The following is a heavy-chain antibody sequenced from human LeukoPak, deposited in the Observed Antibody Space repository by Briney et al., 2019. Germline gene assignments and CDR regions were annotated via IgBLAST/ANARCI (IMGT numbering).Heavy chain of an antibody. D-gene: IGHD3-22*01. Sequence: TGGSLRLSCAASGFAFSSYSMNWVRQAPGKGLEWVSSISSSSSYIYYADSVKGRFTISRDNAKNSLYLQMNSLRAEDTAVYYCARDPTYYYDSSGLHPPDYWGQGTLVTVSS. CDR2: ISSSSSYI. CDR3: ARDPTYYYDSSGLHPPDY. V-gene: IGHV3-21*01. J-gene: IGHJ4*02. CDR1: GFAFSSYS.